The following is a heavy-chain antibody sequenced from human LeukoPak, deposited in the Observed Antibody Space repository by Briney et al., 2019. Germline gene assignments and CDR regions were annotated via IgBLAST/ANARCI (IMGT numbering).Heavy chain of an antibody. CDR1: GFSLSTNGVG. CDR3: AHSRSTRCSSTSCYHNWFDP. V-gene: IGHV2-5*02. Sequence: SGPTLVNPTQTLTLTCTFSGFSLSTNGVGVGWIRQPPGKALEWLALIYWDDDKRYSPSLKSRLTITKDTSKNQVVLTMTNMDPVDTATYYCAHSRSTRCSSTSCYHNWFDPWGQGTLVTVSS. CDR2: IYWDDDK. D-gene: IGHD2-2*01. J-gene: IGHJ5*02.